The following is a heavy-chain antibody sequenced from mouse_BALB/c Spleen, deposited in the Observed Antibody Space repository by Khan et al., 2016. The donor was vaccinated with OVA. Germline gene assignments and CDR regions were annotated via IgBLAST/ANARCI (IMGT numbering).Heavy chain of an antibody. Sequence: EVELVESGGGLVQPGGSRKLSCAASGFTFSSFGMHWVRQAPEKGLKWVAYISSGSSTIYYADTVKGRFTISRDNPKNTLFLQMTSLRSEDTAMYYCARREAMDYWGQGPSVTVSS. CDR1: GFTFSSFG. CDR3: ARREAMDY. CDR2: ISSGSSTI. V-gene: IGHV5-17*02. J-gene: IGHJ4*01.